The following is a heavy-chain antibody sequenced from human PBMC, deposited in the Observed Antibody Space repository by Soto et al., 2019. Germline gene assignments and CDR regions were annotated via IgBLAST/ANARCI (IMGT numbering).Heavy chain of an antibody. Sequence: SETLSLTCTVSGGSISGYYWSWIRQPPGKGLEWIGYIYYTGRTNYNPSLKSRVTISLDTSKNQFSLRLNSVTAADTAVYYCVRSFQGLDWGQGTLVTISS. CDR1: GGSISGYY. V-gene: IGHV4-59*01. CDR2: IYYTGRT. D-gene: IGHD4-17*01. CDR3: VRSFQGLD. J-gene: IGHJ4*02.